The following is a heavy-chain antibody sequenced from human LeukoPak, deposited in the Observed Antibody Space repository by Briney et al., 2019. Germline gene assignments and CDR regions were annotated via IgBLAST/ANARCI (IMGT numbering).Heavy chain of an antibody. V-gene: IGHV4-30-4*07. D-gene: IGHD6-19*01. J-gene: IGHJ4*02. CDR3: ARDRYSSGHLDY. Sequence: TSETLSLTCAVSGGSISSGGYFWSWIRQPPGKGLEWIGYIYYSGSTYYNPSLKSRVTMSVDTSKNQFSLKLSSVTAADTAVYYCARDRYSSGHLDYWGQGTLVTVSS. CDR2: IYYSGST. CDR1: GGSISSGGYF.